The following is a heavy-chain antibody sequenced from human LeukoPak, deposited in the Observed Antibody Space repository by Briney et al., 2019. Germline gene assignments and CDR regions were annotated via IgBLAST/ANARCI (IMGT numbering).Heavy chain of an antibody. Sequence: GGSLRLSCAASGNYWMHWVRQAPGKGLVWVSHINSDGSWTSYADSVKGRFTISKDNAKNTVYLQMNSLRAEDTAVYYCARSPTYYYDSSGYYTDYWGQGTLVTVSS. D-gene: IGHD3-22*01. CDR3: ARSPTYYYDSSGYYTDY. V-gene: IGHV3-74*01. CDR2: INSDGSWT. J-gene: IGHJ4*02. CDR1: GNYW.